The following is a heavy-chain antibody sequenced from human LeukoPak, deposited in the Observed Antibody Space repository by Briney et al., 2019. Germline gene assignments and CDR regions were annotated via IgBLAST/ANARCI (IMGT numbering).Heavy chain of an antibody. CDR3: XXXXXXXVVPAAMGGKFDY. CDR1: GFTFSSYA. J-gene: IGHJ4*02. CDR2: ISGSGGST. V-gene: IGHV3-23*01. D-gene: IGHD2-2*01. Sequence: GGSLRLSCAASGFTFSSYAMSWVRQAPGKGLEWVSAISGSGGSTYYADSVKGRFTISRDNSKNTLYLQMNSLRAEDTAVYYXXXXXXXXVVPAAMGGKFDYWGQGTLVTVSS.